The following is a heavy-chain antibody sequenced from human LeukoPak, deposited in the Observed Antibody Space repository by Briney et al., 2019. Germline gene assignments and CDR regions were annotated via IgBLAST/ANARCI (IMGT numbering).Heavy chain of an antibody. CDR2: IRYNGNNQ. J-gene: IGHJ6*03. Sequence: GGSLRLSCAASGFSVSSNYMNWVRQAPGKGLEWVAFIRYNGNNQYYADSVKGRFTISRDNSKNTLYLQMNSLKGDDTAVYYCAKDSAFYYIDVWGKGTTVIISS. CDR3: AKDSAFYYIDV. CDR1: GFSVSSNY. D-gene: IGHD3-10*01. V-gene: IGHV3-30*02.